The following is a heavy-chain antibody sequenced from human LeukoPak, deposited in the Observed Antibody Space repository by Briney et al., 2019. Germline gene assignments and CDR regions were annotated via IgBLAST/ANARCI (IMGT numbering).Heavy chain of an antibody. D-gene: IGHD3-16*01. CDR2: IIPIFGTA. J-gene: IGHJ4*02. CDR3: QLDTFGGKRYVDY. CDR1: GGTFSSYA. V-gene: IGHV1-69*13. Sequence: SVKVSCKASGGTFSSYAISWVRQAPGQGLEWMGGIIPIFGTANYAQKFQGRVTITADESTSTAYMELSSLRSEDTAVYYCQLDTFGGKRYVDYWGQGTLVTVSS.